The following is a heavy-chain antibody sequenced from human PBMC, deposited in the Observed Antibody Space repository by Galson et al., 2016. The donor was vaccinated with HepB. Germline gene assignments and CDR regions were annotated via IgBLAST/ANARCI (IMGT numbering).Heavy chain of an antibody. Sequence: SVKVSCKASGYTFTSYSITWVRQAPGQGLEWMGRINPMSGITDYAQKFQGRVTITADTSTATAYMELTSLRSEDTAVYYCAIEAEDTGYYYFDDWGKGTTVTVSS. J-gene: IGHJ6*03. V-gene: IGHV1-69*04. D-gene: IGHD1-14*01. CDR3: AIEAEDTGYYYFDD. CDR1: GYTFTSYS. CDR2: INPMSGIT.